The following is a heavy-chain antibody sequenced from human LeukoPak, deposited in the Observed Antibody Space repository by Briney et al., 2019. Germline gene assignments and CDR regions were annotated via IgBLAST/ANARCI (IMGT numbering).Heavy chain of an antibody. CDR3: ARASGSYHEGDS. V-gene: IGHV3-21*01. Sequence: GGSLRLSCAASGFTFNTYNMNWVRQAPGKGLEWVSSISTGSSYIYYADSVKGRFTISRDDAKNSLYLQMNSLRADDTAVYYCARASGSYHEGDSWGQGTLVTVSS. CDR1: GFTFNTYN. D-gene: IGHD3-10*01. J-gene: IGHJ4*02. CDR2: ISTGSSYI.